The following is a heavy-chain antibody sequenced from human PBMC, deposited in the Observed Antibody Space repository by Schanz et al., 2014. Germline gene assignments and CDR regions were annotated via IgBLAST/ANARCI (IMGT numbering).Heavy chain of an antibody. CDR1: GDSISSTSYY. CDR2: IYYSGST. D-gene: IGHD6-19*01. J-gene: IGHJ4*02. V-gene: IGHV4-39*01. CDR3: ARLWGGWRIPDY. Sequence: QLQMQESGPGLVKPSETLSLTCSVSGDSISSTSYYWGWIRQPPGKGLEWIGSIYYSGSTYYNASLRGRVPIPVDPSKNQSSLKLTSVTAADSAVYYCARLWGGWRIPDYWGQGTLVTVSS.